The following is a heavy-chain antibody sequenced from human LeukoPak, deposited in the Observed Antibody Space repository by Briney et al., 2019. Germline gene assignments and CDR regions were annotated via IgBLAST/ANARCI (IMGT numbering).Heavy chain of an antibody. CDR3: ARSDIVVVPAALRDRYYFDY. V-gene: IGHV1-46*01. CDR1: GYTFTSYD. D-gene: IGHD2-2*01. CDR2: INPSGGST. Sequence: ASVKVSCKASGYTFTSYDINWVRQATGQGLEWMGIINPSGGSTSYAQKFQGRVTMTRDMSTSTVYMGLSSLRSEDTAVYYCARSDIVVVPAALRDRYYFDYWGQGTLVTVSS. J-gene: IGHJ4*02.